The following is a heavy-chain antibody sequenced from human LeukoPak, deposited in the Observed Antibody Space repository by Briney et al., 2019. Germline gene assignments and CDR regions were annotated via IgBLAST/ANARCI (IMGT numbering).Heavy chain of an antibody. J-gene: IGHJ4*02. CDR2: ISCDGSNK. CDR1: GFTFSSYA. V-gene: IGHV3-30-3*02. D-gene: IGHD4-17*01. CDR3: AKNVNGDPYYFDY. Sequence: GGSLRLSCAASGFTFSSYAMHWVRQAPGKGLEWVAVISCDGSNKYYADSVKGRFTISRDNSKKKVYLQMNSLREEDTALYNCAKNVNGDPYYFDYWGQGTLVTVSS.